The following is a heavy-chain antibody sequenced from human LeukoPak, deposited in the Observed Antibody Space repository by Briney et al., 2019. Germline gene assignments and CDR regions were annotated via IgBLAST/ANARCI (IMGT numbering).Heavy chain of an antibody. J-gene: IGHJ5*02. Sequence: ASVKVSCKASGYTFTSYAISWVRQAPGQGLEWMGWISAYNGNTYYAQKLQGRVSMTTDTSTSTAYMELRSLRSDDTAVYYCARDDYGDSKGRFDPWGQGTLVTVSS. V-gene: IGHV1-18*01. CDR2: ISAYNGNT. CDR3: ARDDYGDSKGRFDP. CDR1: GYTFTSYA. D-gene: IGHD4-17*01.